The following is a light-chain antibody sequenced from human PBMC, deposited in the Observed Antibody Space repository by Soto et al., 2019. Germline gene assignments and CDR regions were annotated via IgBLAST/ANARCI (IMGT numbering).Light chain of an antibody. V-gene: IGLV1-40*01. CDR3: QYYDTSLGGSWV. J-gene: IGLJ1*01. CDR1: SSNIGAGYD. CDR2: DNS. Sequence: QSVLTQPPSVSGAPGQRVTISCTGSSSNIGAGYDVHWYQLLPGTAPKLLIYDNSNRPSGVPDRFSGSKSGTSASLAITGLQAEDEADYYCQYYDTSLGGSWVFGTGIKVTVL.